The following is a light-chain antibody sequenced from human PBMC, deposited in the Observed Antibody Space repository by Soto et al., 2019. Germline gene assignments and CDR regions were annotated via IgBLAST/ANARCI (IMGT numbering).Light chain of an antibody. V-gene: IGKV3D-20*02. Sequence: EVVLTQSPGTVSLSPGERATLSCRASDFISRSYLAWYQHKPGQAPRLLIHTASIRATGIPDRFSGSASGTDFNLTISRVEPEDFAVYYCQHRTNWPPAYTFGQGTNLDIK. CDR1: DFISRSY. J-gene: IGKJ2*01. CDR3: QHRTNWPPAYT. CDR2: TAS.